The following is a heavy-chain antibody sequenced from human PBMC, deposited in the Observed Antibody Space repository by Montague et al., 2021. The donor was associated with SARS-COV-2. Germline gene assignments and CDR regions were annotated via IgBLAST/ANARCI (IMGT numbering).Heavy chain of an antibody. J-gene: IGHJ3*02. CDR3: ARDAEGIAARRSDAFDI. D-gene: IGHD6-6*01. CDR1: GFTVSSTY. Sequence: SLRLSCAASGFTVSSTYMNWVRQAPGKGLGWVSVLYRGGSTYYAGSVKGRFTISRDNSKNTLYLQMNSLRAEDTAVYYCARDAEGIAARRSDAFDIWGQGTMVTVSS. V-gene: IGHV3-53*01. CDR2: LYRGGST.